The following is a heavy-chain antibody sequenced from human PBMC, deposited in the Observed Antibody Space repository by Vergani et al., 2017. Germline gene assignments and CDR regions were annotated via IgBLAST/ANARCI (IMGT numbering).Heavy chain of an antibody. D-gene: IGHD1-1*01. CDR3: AKFPLNITTPDRGDF. CDR1: GFTVTNYA. CDR2: ISYDGDTT. V-gene: IGHV3-30*18. Sequence: QVQLVESGGGVVQPGRSLRLSCVMSGFTVTNYAIFWVRQAPGKGLEWVALISYDGDTTYYEDSVKGRFTISRDNSKNTLFLQMHSLRVEDTALYYCAKFPLNITTPDRGDFWGQGSLVTVSS. J-gene: IGHJ4*02.